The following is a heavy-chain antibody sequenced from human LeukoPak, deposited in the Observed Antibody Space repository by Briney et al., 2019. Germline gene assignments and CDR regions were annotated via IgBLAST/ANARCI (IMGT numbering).Heavy chain of an antibody. CDR2: IGPRGDRT. V-gene: IGHV3-23*01. J-gene: IGHJ4*02. CDR3: AKDDKWPQFED. D-gene: IGHD5-24*01. Sequence: GGSLRLSCAASGFTFSNHGMNWVRQAPGKGLEWVSGIGPRGDRTYYADSVKGRFTISRDNSKNTVYLQMNGLRAEDTAVYYCAKDDKWPQFEDWGQGTLVTVSS. CDR1: GFTFSNHG.